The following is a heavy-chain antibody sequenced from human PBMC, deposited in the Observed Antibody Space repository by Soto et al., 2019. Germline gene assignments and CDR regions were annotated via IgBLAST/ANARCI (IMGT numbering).Heavy chain of an antibody. CDR1: GYTFTGYY. CDR2: INPNSGGT. CDR3: ASGSPSIAAAGHYYYYGMDV. J-gene: IGHJ6*02. D-gene: IGHD6-13*01. Sequence: ASVKVSCKASGYTFTGYYMHWVRQAPGQGLELMGWINPNSGGTNYAQKFQGWVTMTRDTSISTAYMELSRLRSDDTAVYYCASGSPSIAAAGHYYYYGMDVWGQGTTVTVYS. V-gene: IGHV1-2*04.